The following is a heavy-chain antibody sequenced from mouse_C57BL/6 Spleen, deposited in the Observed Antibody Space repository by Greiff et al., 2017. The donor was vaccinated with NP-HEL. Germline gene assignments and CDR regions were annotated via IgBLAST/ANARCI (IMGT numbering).Heavy chain of an antibody. D-gene: IGHD1-1*01. CDR3: ATYYGSSSYWYFDV. Sequence: EVHLVESGPGLVKPSQSLSLTCSVTGYSITSGYYWNWIRQFPGNKLEWMGYISYDGSNNYNPSLKNRISITRDTSKNQFFLKLNSVTTEDTATYYCATYYGSSSYWYFDVWGTGTTVTVSS. V-gene: IGHV3-6*01. CDR2: ISYDGSN. J-gene: IGHJ1*03. CDR1: GYSITSGYY.